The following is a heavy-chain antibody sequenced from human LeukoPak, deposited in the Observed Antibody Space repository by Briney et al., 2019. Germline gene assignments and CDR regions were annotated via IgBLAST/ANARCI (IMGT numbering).Heavy chain of an antibody. J-gene: IGHJ4*02. V-gene: IGHV3-23*01. Sequence: GGSLRLSCTASGFTFSIYGMNWVRQAPGKGLEWVSGITGSGGGTYYADSVKGRFTISRDNSKNTLYLQMNSLRAEDTAVYYCAKRVVGGYYDSSGNIDYWGQGTLVTVSS. CDR1: GFTFSIYG. CDR2: ITGSGGGT. CDR3: AKRVVGGYYDSSGNIDY. D-gene: IGHD3-22*01.